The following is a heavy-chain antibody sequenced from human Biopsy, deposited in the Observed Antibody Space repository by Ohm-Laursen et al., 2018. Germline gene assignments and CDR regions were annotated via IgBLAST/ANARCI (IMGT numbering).Heavy chain of an antibody. CDR2: IYDRGSIA. CDR1: GDSLSSGPDN. V-gene: IGHV4-61*01. D-gene: IGHD6-19*01. CDR3: ARGMRSSGWPYFDS. J-gene: IGHJ4*02. Sequence: GTLSLTCTVSGDSLSSGPDNWSWIRQPPGQGLEYIGYIYDRGSIANYNPSLESRVTMSVDMPKNQFSLKLSSVTAADTAIYYCARGMRSSGWPYFDSWGQGTLVTVSS.